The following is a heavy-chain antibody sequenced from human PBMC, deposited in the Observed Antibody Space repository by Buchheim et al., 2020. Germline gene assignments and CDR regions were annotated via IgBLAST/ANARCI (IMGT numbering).Heavy chain of an antibody. CDR1: GFTFSSYS. D-gene: IGHD2/OR15-2a*01. CDR3: ARDRWGPSMGVYYFDY. CDR2: ISSSSSTI. Sequence: EVQLVESGGGLVQPGGSLRLSCAASGFTFSSYSMNWVRQAPGKGLEWVSCISSSSSTIYYAYAVQGRFTISRDSAKNSLYLQMNSLRAEDTAVYYCARDRWGPSMGVYYFDYWGQGTL. V-gene: IGHV3-48*01. J-gene: IGHJ4*02.